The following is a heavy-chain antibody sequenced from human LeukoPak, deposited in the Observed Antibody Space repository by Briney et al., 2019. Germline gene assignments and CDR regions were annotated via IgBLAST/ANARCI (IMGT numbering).Heavy chain of an antibody. V-gene: IGHV1-69*04. Sequence: SVKVSCKASGGTFSSYAISWVRQAPGQGLEWMGRIIPILGIANYAQKFQGRVTITTDESTSTAYMELSSLRSEDTAVYYCARGGYNWNPTRDAVFDPWGQGTLVTVSS. D-gene: IGHD1-1*01. CDR1: GGTFSSYA. CDR2: IIPILGIA. CDR3: ARGGYNWNPTRDAVFDP. J-gene: IGHJ5*02.